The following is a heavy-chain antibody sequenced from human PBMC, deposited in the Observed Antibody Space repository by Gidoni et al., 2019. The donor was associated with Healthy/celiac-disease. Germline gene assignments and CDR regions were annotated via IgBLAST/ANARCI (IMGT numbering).Heavy chain of an antibody. CDR1: GLTLRSYS. CDR2: ISSSSSYI. Sequence: EVQLVESGGGLVKPGGYLRLACAASGLTLRSYSMNWVPQAPGEGLEWVSSISSSSSYIYYADSVKGRFTISRDNAKNSLYLQMNSLRAEDTAVYYCARVPVIAAAGRRTFDYWGQGTLVTVSS. V-gene: IGHV3-21*01. D-gene: IGHD6-13*01. CDR3: ARVPVIAAAGRRTFDY. J-gene: IGHJ4*02.